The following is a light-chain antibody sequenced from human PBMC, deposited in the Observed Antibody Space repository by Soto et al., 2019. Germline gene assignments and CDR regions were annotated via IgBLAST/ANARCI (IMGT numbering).Light chain of an antibody. Sequence: QSVLTQPPSASGSPGQSVTISCTGTSSDVGGYNYVSWYQQHPGKAPKLMIYEVSKRPSGVPDRFSGSKSGNTASLTVSGLQAEDEADYYCSSYAGSNNRVFGGATKLTVL. V-gene: IGLV2-8*01. CDR2: EVS. CDR3: SSYAGSNNRV. CDR1: SSDVGGYNY. J-gene: IGLJ3*02.